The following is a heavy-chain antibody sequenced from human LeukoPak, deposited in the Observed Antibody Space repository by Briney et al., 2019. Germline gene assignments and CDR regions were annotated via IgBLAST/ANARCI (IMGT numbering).Heavy chain of an antibody. CDR2: INHSGST. J-gene: IGHJ4*02. Sequence: SETLSLTCTVSGGSISGYYWSWIRQPPGKGLEWIGEINHSGSTNYNPSLKSRVTISVDASKNQFSLKLSSVTAADTAVYYCARGGWELPEGSLDFWGQGTLVTVSS. V-gene: IGHV4-34*01. CDR1: GGSISGYY. D-gene: IGHD1-26*01. CDR3: ARGGWELPEGSLDF.